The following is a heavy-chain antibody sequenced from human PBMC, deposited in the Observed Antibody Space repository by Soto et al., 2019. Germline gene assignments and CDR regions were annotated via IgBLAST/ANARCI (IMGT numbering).Heavy chain of an antibody. Sequence: ASVKVSCKASGGAFSSYAISWVRQAPGQGLEWMGGIIPIFGTANYAQKFQGRVTITADESTSTAYMELSSLRSEDTAVYYCARDPVVAAPPAGYYYYGMDVWGQGNTVTVSS. V-gene: IGHV1-69*13. CDR2: IIPIFGTA. D-gene: IGHD2-15*01. CDR1: GGAFSSYA. CDR3: ARDPVVAAPPAGYYYYGMDV. J-gene: IGHJ6*02.